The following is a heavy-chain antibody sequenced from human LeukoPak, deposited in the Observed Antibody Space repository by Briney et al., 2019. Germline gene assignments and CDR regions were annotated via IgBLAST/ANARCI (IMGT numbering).Heavy chain of an antibody. CDR2: ISGSGGGT. J-gene: IGHJ4*02. CDR3: ARVDILVVPAAINYFDY. V-gene: IGHV3-23*01. Sequence: GGSLRLSCAASGFTFSSYAMSWVRQAPGKGLEWVSAISGSGGGTYYAGSVKGRFTTSRDNSKNTLYLQMNSLRAEDTAVYYCARVDILVVPAAINYFDYWGQGTLVTVSS. CDR1: GFTFSSYA. D-gene: IGHD2-2*01.